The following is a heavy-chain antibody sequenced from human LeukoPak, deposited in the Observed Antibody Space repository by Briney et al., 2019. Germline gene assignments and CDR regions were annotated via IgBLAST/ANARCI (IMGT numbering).Heavy chain of an antibody. CDR2: ISYDGSNK. CDR3: AREAIAVAGRDAFDI. CDR1: GFTFSSYA. Sequence: GGSLRLSCEASGFTFSSYAMHWVRQAPGKGLEWVAVISYDGSNKYYADSVKGRFTISRDNSKNTLYLQMNSLRAEDTAVYYCAREAIAVAGRDAFDIWGQGTMVTVSS. V-gene: IGHV3-30-3*01. D-gene: IGHD6-19*01. J-gene: IGHJ3*02.